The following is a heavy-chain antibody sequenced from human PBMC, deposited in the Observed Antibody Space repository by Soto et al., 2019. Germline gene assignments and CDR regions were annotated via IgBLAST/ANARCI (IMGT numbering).Heavy chain of an antibody. D-gene: IGHD5-12*01. Sequence: SETLSLTCTVSGGSISSSSYYWGWIRQPPGKGLEWIGSIYYSGSTYYNPSLKSRVTISVDTSKNQFSLKLSSVTAADTAVYYCARHLEGGQEGGYLSRWFDPWGQGTLVTVSS. V-gene: IGHV4-39*01. CDR3: ARHLEGGQEGGYLSRWFDP. CDR2: IYYSGST. CDR1: GGSISSSSYY. J-gene: IGHJ5*02.